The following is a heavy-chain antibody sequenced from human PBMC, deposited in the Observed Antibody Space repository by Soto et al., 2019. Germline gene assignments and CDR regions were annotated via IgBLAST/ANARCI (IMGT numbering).Heavy chain of an antibody. J-gene: IGHJ4*02. D-gene: IGHD3-22*01. V-gene: IGHV3-30-3*01. Sequence: GGSLRLSCAASGFTFSSYAMHWVRQAPGKGLEWVAVISYDGSNKYYADSVKGRFTISRDNSKNTLYLQMNSLRAEDTAVYYCARDPYQYYYDSSGYYFDYWGQGTLVTVSS. CDR2: ISYDGSNK. CDR1: GFTFSSYA. CDR3: ARDPYQYYYDSSGYYFDY.